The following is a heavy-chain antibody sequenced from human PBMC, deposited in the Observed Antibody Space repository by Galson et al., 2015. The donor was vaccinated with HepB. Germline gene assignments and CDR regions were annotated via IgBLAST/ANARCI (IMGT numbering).Heavy chain of an antibody. CDR3: AKREGNYYDSSGYYYPYAFDI. CDR2: ISGSGGST. D-gene: IGHD3-22*01. V-gene: IGHV3-23*01. CDR1: GFTFSSYA. J-gene: IGHJ3*02. Sequence: SLRLSCAASGFTFSSYAMSWVRQAPGKGLEWVSAISGSGGSTYYANSVKGRFTISRDNSKNTLYLQMNSLRAEDTAVYYCAKREGNYYDSSGYYYPYAFDIWGQGTMVTVSS.